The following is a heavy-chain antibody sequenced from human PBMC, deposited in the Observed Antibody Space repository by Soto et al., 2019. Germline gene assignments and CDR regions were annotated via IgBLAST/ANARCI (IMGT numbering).Heavy chain of an antibody. V-gene: IGHV3-21*01. CDR2: ISSSSSYI. D-gene: IGHD3-22*01. Sequence: LRLSCAASGFTFSSYSMNWVRQAPGKGLEWVSSISSSSSYIYYADSVKGRFTISRDNAKNSLYLQMNSLRAEDTAVYYCARDDYYDSSGYPHWGQGTLVTVSS. CDR3: ARDDYYDSSGYPH. CDR1: GFTFSSYS. J-gene: IGHJ4*02.